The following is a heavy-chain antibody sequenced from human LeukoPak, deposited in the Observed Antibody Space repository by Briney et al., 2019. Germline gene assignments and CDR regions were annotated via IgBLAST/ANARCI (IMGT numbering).Heavy chain of an antibody. CDR1: GFTFSSSA. V-gene: IGHV3-23*01. CDR2: ISNNGGYT. D-gene: IGHD1-20*01. CDR3: AREGNWNPAGWFDP. J-gene: IGHJ5*02. Sequence: GGSLRLSCAASGFTFSSSAMSWVRQAPGKGLEWVSAISNNGGYTYYADSVQGRFTISRDNSKSTLRLQMNSLRAEDTAVYYCAREGNWNPAGWFDPWGQGTLVTVSS.